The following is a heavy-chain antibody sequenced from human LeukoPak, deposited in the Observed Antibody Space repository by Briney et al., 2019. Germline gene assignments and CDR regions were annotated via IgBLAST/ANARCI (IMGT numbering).Heavy chain of an antibody. V-gene: IGHV3-13*01. CDR1: GFTFSTYA. CDR2: IGSAGDT. J-gene: IGHJ3*02. CDR3: ARGALVATSDGAFDI. D-gene: IGHD5-12*01. Sequence: GGSLRLSCAASGFTFSTYALSWVRQAPGKGLEWVSVIGSAGDTYYPGSVKGRFTISRENAKNSLYLQMNSLRAGDTAVYYCARGALVATSDGAFDIWGQGTMVTVSS.